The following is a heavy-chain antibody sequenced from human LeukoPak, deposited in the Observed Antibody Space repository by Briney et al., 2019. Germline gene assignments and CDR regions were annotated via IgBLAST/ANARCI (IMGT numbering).Heavy chain of an antibody. D-gene: IGHD7-27*01. Sequence: GGSLRLSCAASGFTFSSYAMSWVRQAPGKGLEWVSVISGSGGSTYNADSVKGRFTTSRDNSKNTLYLQMNSLRAEDTAVYYCAKLTGDRSNFDYWGQGTLVTVSP. J-gene: IGHJ4*02. CDR3: AKLTGDRSNFDY. CDR2: ISGSGGST. CDR1: GFTFSSYA. V-gene: IGHV3-23*01.